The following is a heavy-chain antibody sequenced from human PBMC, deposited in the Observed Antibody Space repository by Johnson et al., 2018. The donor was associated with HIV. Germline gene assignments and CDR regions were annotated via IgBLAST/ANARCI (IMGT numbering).Heavy chain of an antibody. Sequence: QMLLVESGGGVVQPGRSLRLSCAASGFTFSSYGMHWVRQAPGKGLEWVAVIWYDGSNKYYADSVKGRFTISRDNAKNSLYLQMNSLRAEDTAVYYCARDQEYSYGYEGTVRAFDIWGQGTMVTVSS. CDR1: GFTFSSYG. CDR2: IWYDGSNK. CDR3: ARDQEYSYGYEGTVRAFDI. D-gene: IGHD5-18*01. V-gene: IGHV3-33*01. J-gene: IGHJ3*02.